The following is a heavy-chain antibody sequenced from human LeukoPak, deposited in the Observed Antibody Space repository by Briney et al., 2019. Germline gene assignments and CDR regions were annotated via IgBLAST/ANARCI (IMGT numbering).Heavy chain of an antibody. Sequence: GGSLRLSCVTSGFTFSAYNMNWVRQAPGKGLEWVSCISSSSNYIYYADSVKGRFTISRDNSKNTLYLQMNSLRAEDTAVYYCASPFRIAARPTYYYGMDVWGQGTTVTVSS. J-gene: IGHJ6*02. CDR3: ASPFRIAARPTYYYGMDV. CDR1: GFTFSAYN. V-gene: IGHV3-21*01. D-gene: IGHD6-6*01. CDR2: ISSSSNYI.